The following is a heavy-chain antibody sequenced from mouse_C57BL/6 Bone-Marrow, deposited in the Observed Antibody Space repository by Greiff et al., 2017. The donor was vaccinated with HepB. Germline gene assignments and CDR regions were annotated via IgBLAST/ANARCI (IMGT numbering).Heavy chain of an antibody. CDR1: GFTFSDYG. D-gene: IGHD2-4*01. CDR2: ISSGSSTI. V-gene: IGHV5-17*01. CDR3: AVYYDYDYYAMDY. J-gene: IGHJ4*01. Sequence: EVQLVESGGGLVKPGGSLKLSCAASGFTFSDYGMHWVRQAPEKGLEWVAYISSGSSTIYYADTVKGRFTISRDNAKNTLSLQMTSLRSEDTAMYYCAVYYDYDYYAMDYWGQGTSVTVSS.